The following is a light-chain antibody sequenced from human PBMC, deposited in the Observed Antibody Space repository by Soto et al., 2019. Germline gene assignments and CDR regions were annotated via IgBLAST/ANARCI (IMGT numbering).Light chain of an antibody. V-gene: IGLV1-44*01. CDR3: AVWDDSLNGYV. J-gene: IGLJ1*01. CDR2: XXX. Sequence: QSVLTQPPSASGTPGQRVTISCSGSSSNIGSNTVNWYQQLPRAAPKLLIQXXXXXXXXXXXXXXXXQSGTSASLAISGLXXXXXXXXXCAVWDDSLNGYVFGTGTKVTVL. CDR1: SSNIGSNT.